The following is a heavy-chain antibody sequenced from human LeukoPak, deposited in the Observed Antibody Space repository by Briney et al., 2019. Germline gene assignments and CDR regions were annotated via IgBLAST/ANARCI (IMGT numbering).Heavy chain of an antibody. CDR3: AKDETKTGTAMDV. CDR2: IWYDGSDK. Sequence: GGSLRLSCAASELTFSNHGMHWVRQAPGKGLEWVATIWYDGSDKYYADSVKGRFTISRDNSKNMLYLRMDSLRVEDTAVYYCAKDETKTGTAMDVWGKGTTVTVSS. J-gene: IGHJ6*04. V-gene: IGHV3-33*06. D-gene: IGHD1-7*01. CDR1: ELTFSNHG.